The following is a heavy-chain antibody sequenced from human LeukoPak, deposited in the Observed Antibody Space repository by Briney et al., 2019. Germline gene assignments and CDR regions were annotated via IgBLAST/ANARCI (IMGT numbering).Heavy chain of an antibody. CDR2: ISGSGGST. D-gene: IGHD1-26*01. CDR3: AKLSGGGATSNWSDP. V-gene: IGHV3-23*01. J-gene: IGHJ5*02. CDR1: GFTLSIYV. Sequence: GRSLRLSCEASGFTLSIYVMGWVRQAPGEGLEWVSVISGSGGSTYYADSVKGRFTISRDNSKKTLYLQMNSLRAEDTAVYYCAKLSGGGATSNWSDPWGQGTLVTVSS.